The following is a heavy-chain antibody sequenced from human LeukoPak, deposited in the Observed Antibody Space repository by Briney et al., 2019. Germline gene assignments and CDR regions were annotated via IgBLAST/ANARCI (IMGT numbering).Heavy chain of an antibody. CDR1: EYTFTGYY. V-gene: IGHV1-2*06. CDR2: LNPNTGGT. D-gene: IGHD3-10*01. Sequence: SVKVSCKASEYTFTGYYIHWVRQAPGQGLEWMGRLNPNTGGTNYAQNFQGRVTMTRDTSISTVYMELSSPRSDDTALYYCARVPRSGSYIYFDYWGQGTLVTVSS. J-gene: IGHJ4*02. CDR3: ARVPRSGSYIYFDY.